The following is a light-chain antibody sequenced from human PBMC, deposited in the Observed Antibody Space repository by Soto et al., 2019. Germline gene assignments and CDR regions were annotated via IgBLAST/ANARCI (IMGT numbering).Light chain of an antibody. CDR3: QQYNKWPLT. Sequence: EIVMTQSPATLSVSPGERATLSCRASQSVSSNLAWYQQKPGQAPRLLIYDASTRATDIPARFSGSGSGTEFTLTISSLQSEDFAVYYCQQYNKWPLTFGGGTKVEIK. V-gene: IGKV3-15*01. CDR2: DAS. CDR1: QSVSSN. J-gene: IGKJ4*01.